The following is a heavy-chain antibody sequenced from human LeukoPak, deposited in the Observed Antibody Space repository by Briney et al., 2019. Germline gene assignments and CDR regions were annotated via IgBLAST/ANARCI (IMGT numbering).Heavy chain of an antibody. CDR1: GFTFSSYA. J-gene: IGHJ6*02. CDR2: ISFDGSNK. D-gene: IGHD6-19*01. V-gene: IGHV3-30-3*01. CDR3: ARVAIAVAGPRQIYYYYGMDV. Sequence: GGSLRLSCVASGFTFSSYAMHWVRQAPGKGLEWVAVISFDGSNKYYADSVKGRFTISRDNSKNTLYLQMNSLRAEDTAVYYCARVAIAVAGPRQIYYYYGMDVWGQGTTVTVSS.